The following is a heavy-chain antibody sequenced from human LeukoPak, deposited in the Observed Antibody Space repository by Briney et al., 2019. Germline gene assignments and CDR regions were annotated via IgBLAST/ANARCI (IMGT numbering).Heavy chain of an antibody. V-gene: IGHV4-4*07. Sequence: SETLSLTCTVSGGSISSYYWSWIRQPAGKGLKWIGRIYTSGSTNYNPSLKSRVTMSVDTSKNQFSLKLSSVTAADTAVYYCARDYDFWSGYYTFDYWAREPWSPSPQ. J-gene: IGHJ4*02. CDR2: IYTSGST. D-gene: IGHD3-3*01. CDR3: ARDYDFWSGYYTFDY. CDR1: GGSISSYY.